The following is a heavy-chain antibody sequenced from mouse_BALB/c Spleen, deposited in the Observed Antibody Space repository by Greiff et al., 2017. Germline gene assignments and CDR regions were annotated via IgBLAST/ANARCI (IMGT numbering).Heavy chain of an antibody. Sequence: EVMLVESGGGLVKPGGSLKLSCAASGFTFSSYAMSWVRQTPEKRLEWVASISSGGSTYYPDSVKGRFTISRDNARNILYLQMSSLGSEDTAMYYCARGGYRMDYWGQGTSVTVSS. V-gene: IGHV5-6-5*01. CDR1: GFTFSSYA. CDR2: ISSGGST. J-gene: IGHJ4*01. D-gene: IGHD2-14*01. CDR3: ARGGYRMDY.